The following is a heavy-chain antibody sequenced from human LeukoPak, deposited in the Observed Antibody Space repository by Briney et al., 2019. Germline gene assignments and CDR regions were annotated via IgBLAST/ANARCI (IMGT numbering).Heavy chain of an antibody. J-gene: IGHJ3*02. V-gene: IGHV3-74*01. CDR2: ITSDGSST. D-gene: IGHD3-16*01. CDR3: ARDYAVGESFDI. Sequence: GGSLRLSCAASGFTFSNYWMHWVRQAPGEGLVWVARITSDGSSTSHAGAVRGRFTISRDNAKNTLYLQMNSLRVEDTAVYYCARDYAVGESFDIWGQGTLVTVSS. CDR1: GFTFSNYW.